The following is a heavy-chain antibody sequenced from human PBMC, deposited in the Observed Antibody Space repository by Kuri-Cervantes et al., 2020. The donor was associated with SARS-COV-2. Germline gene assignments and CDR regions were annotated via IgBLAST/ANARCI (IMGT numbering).Heavy chain of an antibody. V-gene: IGHV3-20*04. J-gene: IGHJ3*02. Sequence: GGSLRLSCAASGFTFDDYGMSWVRQAPGKGLEWVSGINWNGGSTGYADSVKGRFTISRDNAKNSLYLQMNSLRAEDTALYYCARDGSVARYPRTAFDIWGQGTMVTVSS. CDR2: INWNGGST. CDR3: ARDGSVARYPRTAFDI. D-gene: IGHD6-19*01. CDR1: GFTFDDYG.